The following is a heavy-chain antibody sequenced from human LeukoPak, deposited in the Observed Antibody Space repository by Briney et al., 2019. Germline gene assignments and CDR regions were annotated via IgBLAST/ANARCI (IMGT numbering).Heavy chain of an antibody. D-gene: IGHD3-22*01. CDR3: ARWPPNGYSYDSSGYFGYFDL. V-gene: IGHV1-69*13. Sequence: GASVTVSCKASGGTFSRSGITWLGQAPGQGREGMGGIIPVFGTANYAQRFQGRVTVTADESTSTAYMELSSLRSEDTAVYYCARWPPNGYSYDSSGYFGYFDLWGRGTLVTVSS. CDR1: GGTFSRSG. CDR2: IIPVFGTA. J-gene: IGHJ2*01.